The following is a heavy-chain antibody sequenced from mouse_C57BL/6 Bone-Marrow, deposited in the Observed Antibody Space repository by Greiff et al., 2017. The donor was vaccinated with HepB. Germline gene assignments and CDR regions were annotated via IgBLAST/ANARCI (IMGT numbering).Heavy chain of an antibody. CDR3: ARSPIGRDY. CDR1: GYSFTGYY. J-gene: IGHJ4*01. V-gene: IGHV1-42*01. Sequence: EVQRVESGPELVKPGASVKISCKASGYSFTGYYMNWVKQSPEKSLEWIGEINPSTGGTTYNQKFKAKATLTVDKSSSTAYMQLKSLTSEDSAVYYCARSPIGRDYWGQGTSVTVSS. CDR2: INPSTGGT.